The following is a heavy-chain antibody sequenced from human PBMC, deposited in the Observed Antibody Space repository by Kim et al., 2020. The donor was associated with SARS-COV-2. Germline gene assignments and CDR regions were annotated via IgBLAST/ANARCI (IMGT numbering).Heavy chain of an antibody. J-gene: IGHJ4*02. Sequence: ERNYVDTGKGRFNISRDNATTSLYLQMDSLRVEDTAVYYCARGSGSYYIHWGQGTLVTVSS. D-gene: IGHD3-10*01. CDR3: ARGSGSYYIH. V-gene: IGHV3-7*01. CDR2: ER.